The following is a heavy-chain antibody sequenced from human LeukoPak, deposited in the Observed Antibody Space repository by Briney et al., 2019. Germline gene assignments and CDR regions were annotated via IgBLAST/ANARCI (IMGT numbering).Heavy chain of an antibody. V-gene: IGHV4-30-4*01. Sequence: SETLSLTCTVSGGSIRSGDYYWSWIRQPPGKGLEWIGYTASPYHNPSLKSRVTISIDTSKNQISLKLDSVTASDTAVYYCARSTNHDASGSYYFDSWGQGILVTVTS. J-gene: IGHJ4*02. D-gene: IGHD3-10*01. CDR1: GGSIRSGDYY. CDR2: YTASP. CDR3: ARSTNHDASGSYYFDS.